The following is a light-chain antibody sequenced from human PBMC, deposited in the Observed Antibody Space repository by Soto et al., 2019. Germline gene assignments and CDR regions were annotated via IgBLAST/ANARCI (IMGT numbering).Light chain of an antibody. J-gene: IGLJ2*01. CDR2: DVS. CDR3: ISYTSSTTVV. Sequence: QSVLTQPASVSGSPGQSITISCTGTSSDVGGYNYVSWYQQHPGKAPKLMIYDVSKRPSGVSNRFSGSKSGNTASLTISGLQAEDEADYSCISYTSSTTVVFGGGTKVTVL. CDR1: SSDVGGYNY. V-gene: IGLV2-14*03.